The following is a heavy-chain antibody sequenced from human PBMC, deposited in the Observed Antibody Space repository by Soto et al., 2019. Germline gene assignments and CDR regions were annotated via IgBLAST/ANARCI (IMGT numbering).Heavy chain of an antibody. CDR2: IYYSGST. J-gene: IGHJ4*02. CDR1: GGSISSSSYY. Sequence: QLQLQESGPGLVKPSETLSLTCTVSGGSISSSSYYWGWIRQPPGKGLEWIGSIYYSGSTYYNPSLKSRVTISVDTSKNQFSLTLSSVTAADTAVYYCARRQSSSWYGLWGQGTLVTVSS. D-gene: IGHD6-13*01. CDR3: ARRQSSSWYGL. V-gene: IGHV4-39*01.